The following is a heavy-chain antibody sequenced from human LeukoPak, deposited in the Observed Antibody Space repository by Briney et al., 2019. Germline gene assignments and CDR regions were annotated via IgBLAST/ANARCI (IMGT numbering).Heavy chain of an antibody. D-gene: IGHD3-22*01. CDR2: IIPIFGTA. CDR1: GGTFSSYA. Sequence: ASVKVSCKASGGTFSSYAISWVRQAPGQGLEWMGGIIPIFGTANYAQKFQGRVTITADESTSTAYMELSSLRSEDTAVYYCARGPYDSSGYSYWRPYAFDIWSQGTMVTVSS. CDR3: ARGPYDSSGYSYWRPYAFDI. V-gene: IGHV1-69*13. J-gene: IGHJ3*02.